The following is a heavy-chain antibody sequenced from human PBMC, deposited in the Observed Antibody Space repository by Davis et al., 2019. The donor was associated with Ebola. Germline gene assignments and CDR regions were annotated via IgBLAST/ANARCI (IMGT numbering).Heavy chain of an antibody. J-gene: IGHJ5*02. V-gene: IGHV4-59*12. CDR1: GASISSYY. CDR2: IYYSGNT. D-gene: IGHD2-2*01. CDR3: ARGGFIVVVPAAIRVGWFDP. Sequence: MPSETLSLTCSVSGASISSYYWSWIRQPPGKGLEWIGYIYYSGNTNYNPSLKSRVTISVDTSKNQFSLKLSSVTAADTAVYYCARGGFIVVVPAAIRVGWFDPWGQGTLVTVSS.